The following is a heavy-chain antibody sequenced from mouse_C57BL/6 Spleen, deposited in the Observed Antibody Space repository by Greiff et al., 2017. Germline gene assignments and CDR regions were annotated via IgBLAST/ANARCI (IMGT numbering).Heavy chain of an antibody. D-gene: IGHD4-1*01. CDR1: GYSITSGYY. J-gene: IGHJ1*03. Sequence: EVQLQESGPGLVKPSQSLSLTCSVTGYSITSGYYWNWLRQFPGNKLEWMGYISYDGSNNYNPSLKNRISITRDTSKNQFFLKLNSVTTEDTATYYCARDDLGRRYFDVWGTGTTVTVSS. CDR2: ISYDGSN. CDR3: ARDDLGRRYFDV. V-gene: IGHV3-6*01.